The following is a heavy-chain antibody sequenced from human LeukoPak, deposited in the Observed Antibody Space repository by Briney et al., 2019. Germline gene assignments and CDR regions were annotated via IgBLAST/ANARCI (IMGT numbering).Heavy chain of an antibody. CDR1: GYTFTSYA. V-gene: IGHV1-46*01. J-gene: IGHJ6*02. CDR3: ARDAFLVGATPYYYYGMDV. CDR2: INPSGGST. Sequence: GASVKVSCKASGYTFTSYAITWVRQAPGQGLEWMGIINPSGGSTSYAQKFQGRVTMTRDTSTSTVYMELSSLRSEDTAVYYCARDAFLVGATPYYYYGMDVWGQGTTVTVSS. D-gene: IGHD1-26*01.